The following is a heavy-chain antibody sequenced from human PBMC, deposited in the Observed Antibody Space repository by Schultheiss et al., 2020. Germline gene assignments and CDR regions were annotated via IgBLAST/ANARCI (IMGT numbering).Heavy chain of an antibody. CDR1: GYSFTSYW. V-gene: IGHV5-10-1*01. CDR2: IDPSDSYA. D-gene: IGHD3-3*01. J-gene: IGHJ5*02. Sequence: GGSLRLSCKGSGYSFTSYWISWVRQMPGKGLEWMGRIDPSDSYADYSPSFQGHVTISADTSINTVFLQWSSLKASDTAIYYCARGQHYDFWSDRRFDPWGQGTLVTVSS. CDR3: ARGQHYDFWSDRRFDP.